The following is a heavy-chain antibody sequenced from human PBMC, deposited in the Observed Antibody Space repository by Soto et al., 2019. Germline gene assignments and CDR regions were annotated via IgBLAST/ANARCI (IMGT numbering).Heavy chain of an antibody. J-gene: IGHJ4*02. Sequence: SETLSLTCTVSGGSISSYYWSWIRQPPGKGLEWIGYISDSGSTNYNPSLKSRVTISVDTSKNQFSLKLTSVTAADTAVYYCARDKITGLFDYWGQGTLVTSPQ. CDR2: ISDSGST. CDR3: ARDKITGLFDY. CDR1: GGSISSYY. V-gene: IGHV4-59*12. D-gene: IGHD2-8*02.